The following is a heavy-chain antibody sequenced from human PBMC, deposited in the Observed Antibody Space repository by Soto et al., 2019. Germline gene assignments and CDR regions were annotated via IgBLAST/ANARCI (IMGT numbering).Heavy chain of an antibody. CDR1: GYTFTGYY. J-gene: IGHJ4*02. V-gene: IGHV1-2*02. CDR2: INPNSGGT. D-gene: IGHD2-8*01. Sequence: ASVKVSCKASGYTFTGYYMHWVRQAPGQGLEWMGWINPNSGGTNYAQKFQGRVTMTRDTSISTAYMELSRLRSDDTAVYYCARATVGEDIVLMVYAIAFDYWGQGTLGTVSS. CDR3: ARATVGEDIVLMVYAIAFDY.